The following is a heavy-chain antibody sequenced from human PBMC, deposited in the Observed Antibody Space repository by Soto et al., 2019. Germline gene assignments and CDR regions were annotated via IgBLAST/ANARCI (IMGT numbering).Heavy chain of an antibody. CDR2: ISGSGDRT. D-gene: IGHD3-16*02. CDR1: GFTFSTYA. Sequence: HPGGSLRLSCEASGFTFSTYAMSWVRQAPGKGLEWVPGISGSGDRTHYADSVKGRFSISRDNSQNTLHLQMNSLRAEETAVYYCAKASTYEYVWGSFRYYFDHWGQGALVTVSS. V-gene: IGHV3-23*01. J-gene: IGHJ4*02. CDR3: AKASTYEYVWGSFRYYFDH.